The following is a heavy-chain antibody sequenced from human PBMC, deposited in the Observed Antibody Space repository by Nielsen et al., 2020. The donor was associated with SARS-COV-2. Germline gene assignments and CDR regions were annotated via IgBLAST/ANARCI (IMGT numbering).Heavy chain of an antibody. CDR2: IDTNTGNP. Sequence: ASVKVSCKTSGYTFHKFALNWVRQAPGQGLEWMGWIDTNTGNPTYAQGFTGRFVFSLDTSVSTAYLQISGLKAEDTAVYYCAKEKRGLFLGLYDLWGQGTLVTVSS. V-gene: IGHV7-4-1*02. CDR3: AKEKRGLFLGLYDL. D-gene: IGHD3/OR15-3a*01. CDR1: GYTFHKFA. J-gene: IGHJ5*02.